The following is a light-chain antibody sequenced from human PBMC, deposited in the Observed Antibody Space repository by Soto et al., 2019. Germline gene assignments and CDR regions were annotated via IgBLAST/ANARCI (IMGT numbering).Light chain of an antibody. CDR1: QTISSTY. V-gene: IGKV3-20*01. Sequence: EIVLTQSPGTLSLSPGDRATLSCRANQTISSTYLAWYQQKPGQAPRLLIYGASNRATGIPDRFSGSGSGTDFTLTISRLEPEDFAVYYCQQYGSSGTFGQGTKVDIK. CDR3: QQYGSSGT. J-gene: IGKJ1*01. CDR2: GAS.